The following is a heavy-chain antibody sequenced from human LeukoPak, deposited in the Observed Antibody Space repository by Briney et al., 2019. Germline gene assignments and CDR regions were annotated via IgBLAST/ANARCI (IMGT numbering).Heavy chain of an antibody. V-gene: IGHV3-23*01. CDR3: ARDERWVQFNY. CDR1: GFTFSSYG. D-gene: IGHD5-24*01. J-gene: IGHJ4*02. CDR2: IVGSGVTT. Sequence: GGTLRLSCAASGFTFSSYGMSWVRQAPGKGLEWVSGIVGSGVTTYYADSVKGRFTISRDNSKNTLYLHMNGLRVEDTAIYYCARDERWVQFNYWGQGTLVTVSS.